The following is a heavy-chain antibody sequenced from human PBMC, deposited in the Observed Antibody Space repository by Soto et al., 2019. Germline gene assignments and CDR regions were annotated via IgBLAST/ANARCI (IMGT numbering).Heavy chain of an antibody. D-gene: IGHD2-2*01. Sequence: LRLSCTVSGFAFNNYGINWVRQAPGKGLEWVSSISKSDYTYYSDSVKGRFTISRDNAKNSVSLQMNTLRVEDTAVYYCAREDSIIIPAVSDFWGQGTLVTVSS. J-gene: IGHJ4*02. CDR3: AREDSIIIPAVSDF. CDR1: GFAFNNYG. CDR2: ISKSDYT. V-gene: IGHV3-21*01.